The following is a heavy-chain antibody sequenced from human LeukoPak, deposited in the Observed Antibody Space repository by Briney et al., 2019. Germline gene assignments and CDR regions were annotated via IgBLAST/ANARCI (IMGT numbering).Heavy chain of an antibody. J-gene: IGHJ4*02. V-gene: IGHV4-38-2*01. D-gene: IGHD4-23*01. CDR1: GYSISSGYY. CDR3: ARHFGGNSGVDY. CDR2: IYHSGST. Sequence: SETLSLTCAVSGYSISSGYYWGWIRQPPGKGLEWIGSIYHSGSTYYNPSLKSRVTISVDTSKNKFSLKLSSVTAADTAVYYCARHFGGNSGVDYWGQGTLVTVSS.